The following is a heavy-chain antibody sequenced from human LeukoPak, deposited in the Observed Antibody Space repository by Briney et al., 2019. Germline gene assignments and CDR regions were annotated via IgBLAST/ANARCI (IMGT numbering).Heavy chain of an antibody. V-gene: IGHV1-2*06. CDR2: VNVNNGDT. CDR3: AREVGYSTSYYGRFDP. J-gene: IGHJ5*02. Sequence: ASVKVSCKASGYTFTGHYIHWVRQAPGQGLEWMGRVNVNNGDTKYAQKFQGRVTMTRDTSLSTAYMELASLRSDDTAVFYCAREVGYSTSYYGRFDPWGQGTLVIVSS. CDR1: GYTFTGHY. D-gene: IGHD3-22*01.